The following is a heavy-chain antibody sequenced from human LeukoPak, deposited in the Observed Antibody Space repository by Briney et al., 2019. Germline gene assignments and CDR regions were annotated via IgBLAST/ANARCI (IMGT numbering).Heavy chain of an antibody. Sequence: ASVKVSCKASGYTFTGYYMHWVRQAPGQGLEWMGWINPNSGGTNYAQKFQDRVTMTRDTSISTVYMELSRLRYDDTAAYYCARGYGSGSFYHYWGQGTLVTVSS. CDR2: INPNSGGT. D-gene: IGHD3-10*01. CDR1: GYTFTGYY. CDR3: ARGYGSGSFYHY. V-gene: IGHV1-2*02. J-gene: IGHJ4*02.